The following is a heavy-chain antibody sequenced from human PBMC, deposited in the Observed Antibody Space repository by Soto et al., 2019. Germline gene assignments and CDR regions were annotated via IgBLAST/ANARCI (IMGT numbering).Heavy chain of an antibody. D-gene: IGHD1-26*01. CDR3: AGDSVKRGMDV. Sequence: QVQLVESGGGVVQPGRSLRLSCAASGFTFSSYGMHWVRQAPGKGLEWVAVIWYDGSNKYYADSVKGRFTISRDNSKNTLYLQMNSLRAEDTAVYYCAGDSVKRGMDVWGQGTTVTVSS. CDR1: GFTFSSYG. V-gene: IGHV3-33*01. J-gene: IGHJ6*02. CDR2: IWYDGSNK.